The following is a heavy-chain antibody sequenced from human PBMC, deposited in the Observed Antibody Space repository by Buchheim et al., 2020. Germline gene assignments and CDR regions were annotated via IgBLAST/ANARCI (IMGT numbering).Heavy chain of an antibody. V-gene: IGHV3-30*18. CDR2: ISYDGSNK. CDR3: AKDMIHKVATTGSYYYYGMDV. CDR1: GFTFSSYG. J-gene: IGHJ6*02. D-gene: IGHD5-12*01. Sequence: QVQLVESGGGVVQPGRSLRLSCAASGFTFSSYGMHWVRQAPGKGLEWVAVISYDGSNKYYADSVKGRFTISRDNSKNTLYLQMNSLRAEDTAVYYCAKDMIHKVATTGSYYYYGMDVWGQGTT.